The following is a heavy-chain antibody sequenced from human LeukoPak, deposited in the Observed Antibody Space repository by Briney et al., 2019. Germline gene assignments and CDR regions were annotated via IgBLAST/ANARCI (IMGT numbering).Heavy chain of an antibody. CDR3: AKTNIQLLKH. V-gene: IGHV3-23*01. J-gene: IGHJ4*02. CDR1: GFTFSSYA. D-gene: IGHD5-18*01. Sequence: PGGSLRLSCAASGFTFSSYAMSWVRQAPGKGLEWVSAISGSGGSTYYADSVKGRFTISRDNYKNTLYLQMNSPRAEDTAVYYGAKTNIQLLKHWGQGTLVTVSS. CDR2: ISGSGGST.